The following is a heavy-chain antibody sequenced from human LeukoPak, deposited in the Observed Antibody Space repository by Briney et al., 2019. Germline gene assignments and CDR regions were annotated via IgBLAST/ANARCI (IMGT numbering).Heavy chain of an antibody. CDR2: IWYDGSNK. D-gene: IGHD4/OR15-4a*01. J-gene: IGHJ4*02. CDR1: GFTFSSYG. CDR3: AKSPFEANYCFDY. V-gene: IGHV3-33*06. Sequence: GGSLRLYCAASGFTFSSYGIHWVRQAPGKGLEWVAVIWYDGSNKYYADSVKGRFTISRDNSKNTLYLQMNSLRAEDTAVYYCAKSPFEANYCFDYWGQGTLVTVSS.